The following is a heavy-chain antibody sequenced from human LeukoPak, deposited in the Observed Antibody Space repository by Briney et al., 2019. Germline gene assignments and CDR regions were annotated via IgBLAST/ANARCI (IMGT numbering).Heavy chain of an antibody. CDR3: ARGRMVVTALGY. CDR1: GYTFTGYY. J-gene: IGHJ4*02. D-gene: IGHD2-21*02. Sequence: ASVKVSCKASGYTFTGYYMHWVRQAPGQGLEWMGWINPNSGGTNYAQKFQGRVTMTRDTSISTAYMELSRLRSNDTAVYYCARGRMVVTALGYWGQGTLVTVSS. V-gene: IGHV1-2*02. CDR2: INPNSGGT.